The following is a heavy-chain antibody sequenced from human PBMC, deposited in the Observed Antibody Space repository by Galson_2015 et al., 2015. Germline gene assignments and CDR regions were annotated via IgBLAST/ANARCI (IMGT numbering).Heavy chain of an antibody. CDR1: GFTFSSYG. D-gene: IGHD4-17*01. CDR3: AKDGNPSTTVNPVIYYYYYGMDV. Sequence: SLRLSCAASGFTFSSYGMHWVRQAPGKGLEWVAVISYDGSNKYYADSVKGRFTISRDDSKNTLYLQMNSLRAEDTAVYYCAKDGNPSTTVNPVIYYYYYGMDVWGQGTTVTVSS. CDR2: ISYDGSNK. V-gene: IGHV3-30*18. J-gene: IGHJ6*02.